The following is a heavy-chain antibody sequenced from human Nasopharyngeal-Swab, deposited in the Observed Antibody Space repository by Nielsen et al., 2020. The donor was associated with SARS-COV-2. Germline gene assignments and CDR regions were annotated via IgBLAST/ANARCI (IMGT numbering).Heavy chain of an antibody. CDR2: IRNTREGDST. CDR1: DFIISDHY. V-gene: IGHV3-72*01. Sequence: GESLKTSCAASDFIISDHYMDRVRQAPGKGLEWVGRIRNTREGDSTDYAASVNGSVTISRDDSRNSLFLEMDSLKTEDTAVYYCVRHRSYYYDSCDYDLWGQGTPVIVSS. CDR3: VRHRSYYYDSCDYDL. D-gene: IGHD3-22*01. J-gene: IGHJ4*02.